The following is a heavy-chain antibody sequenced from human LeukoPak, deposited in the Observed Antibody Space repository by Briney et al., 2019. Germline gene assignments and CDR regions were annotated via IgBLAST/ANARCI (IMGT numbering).Heavy chain of an antibody. CDR1: GFTFSDYY. CDR2: ISSSGSTI. Sequence: GGSLSLSCAASGFTFSDYYMSWIRQAPGKGLEWVSYISSSGSTIYYADSAKGRFTISRDNAKNSLYLQMNSLRAEDTAVYYCARGVVVTSFDYCGQGTLVTVSS. D-gene: IGHD2-21*02. J-gene: IGHJ4*02. CDR3: ARGVVVTSFDY. V-gene: IGHV3-11*01.